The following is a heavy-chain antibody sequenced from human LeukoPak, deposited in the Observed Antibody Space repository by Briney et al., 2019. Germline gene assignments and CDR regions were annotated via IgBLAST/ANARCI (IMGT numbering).Heavy chain of an antibody. V-gene: IGHV4-59*01. Sequence: SETLSLTCTVSGGSISNYYRSWIRQPPGKGLEWIGYIYYSGSTNYNPSLKSRVTISVDTSKNQFSLKLSSVTAADTAVYYCARDAGSSRPFDYWGQGTLVTVSS. D-gene: IGHD3-10*01. J-gene: IGHJ4*02. CDR1: GGSISNYY. CDR2: IYYSGST. CDR3: ARDAGSSRPFDY.